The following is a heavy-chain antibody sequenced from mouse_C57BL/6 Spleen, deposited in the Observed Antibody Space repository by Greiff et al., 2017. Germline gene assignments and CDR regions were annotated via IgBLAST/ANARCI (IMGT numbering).Heavy chain of an antibody. J-gene: IGHJ2*01. Sequence: VQLQQPGAELVKPGASVKLSCKASGYTFTSYWMHWVKQRPGQGLEWIGMIHPNSGSTNYDEKFKSKATLTVDKSSSPAYMQLSSLTSEDSAVYYCAREGSTTVVAPNLDYWGQGTTVTVSS. CDR3: AREGSTTVVAPNLDY. CDR1: GYTFTSYW. D-gene: IGHD1-1*01. V-gene: IGHV1-64*01. CDR2: IHPNSGST.